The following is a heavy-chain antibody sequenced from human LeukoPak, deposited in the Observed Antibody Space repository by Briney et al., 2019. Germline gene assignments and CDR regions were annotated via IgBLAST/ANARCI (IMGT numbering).Heavy chain of an antibody. CDR3: ARNYDFGLNYFDY. CDR1: GGSISSYY. J-gene: IGHJ4*02. CDR2: IYYSGYT. Sequence: PSETLSLTCTVSGGSISSYYWSWVRQPPGKGLEWIGYIYYSGYTNYNPSLKSRVTISVDMSKNQFSLKLSSETAADTAVYYCARNYDFGLNYFDYWGQGTVVTVSS. V-gene: IGHV4-59*08. D-gene: IGHD3-3*01.